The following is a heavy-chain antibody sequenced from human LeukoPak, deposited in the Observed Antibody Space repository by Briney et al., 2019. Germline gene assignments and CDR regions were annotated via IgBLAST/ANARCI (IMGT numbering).Heavy chain of an antibody. J-gene: IGHJ4*02. V-gene: IGHV3-23*01. Sequence: GGSLRLSCAASGFTFSSYGMHWVRQAPGKGLEWVSTISASGPYYADAVRGRFTISRDNSRNTLSLQMDSLRAEDTAVYYCAKGDSYGYEGGFDYWGQGTLVTVSS. D-gene: IGHD5-18*01. CDR2: ISASGP. CDR1: GFTFSSYG. CDR3: AKGDSYGYEGGFDY.